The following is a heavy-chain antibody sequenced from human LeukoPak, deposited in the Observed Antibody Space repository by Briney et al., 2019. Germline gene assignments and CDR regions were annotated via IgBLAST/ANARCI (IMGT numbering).Heavy chain of an antibody. CDR3: ARDKSPYYYDSSGQNWFGP. D-gene: IGHD3-22*01. CDR2: IYHSGST. CDR1: GYSISSGYY. J-gene: IGHJ5*02. V-gene: IGHV4-38-2*02. Sequence: SETLSLTCAVSGYSISSGYYWGWIRQPPGKGLEWIGSIYHSGSTYYNPSLKSRVTISVDTSKNQFSLKLSSVTAADTAVYYCARDKSPYYYDSSGQNWFGPWGQGTLVTVSS.